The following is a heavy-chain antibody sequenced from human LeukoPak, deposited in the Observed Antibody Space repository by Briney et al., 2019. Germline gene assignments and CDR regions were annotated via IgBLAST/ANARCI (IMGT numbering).Heavy chain of an antibody. CDR2: IYYSGST. V-gene: IGHV4-59*12. CDR1: GGSISSYY. CDR3: ARVLDGPGAFDI. D-gene: IGHD2-2*03. J-gene: IGHJ3*02. Sequence: PSETLSLTCTVSGGSISSYYWSWIRQPPGKGLEWIGYIYYSGSTNYNPSLKSRVTISVDTSKNQFSLKLSSVTAADTAVYYCARVLDGPGAFDIWGQGTMVTASS.